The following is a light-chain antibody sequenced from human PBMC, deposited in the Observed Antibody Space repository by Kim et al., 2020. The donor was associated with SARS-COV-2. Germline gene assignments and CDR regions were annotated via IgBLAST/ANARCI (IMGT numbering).Light chain of an antibody. CDR1: QTLTYT. CDR3: QQYNKWPRT. Sequence: EIVMTQSPATMSVSPGERATLSCRASQTLTYTLAWYQQRPGQAPRLLIYDASTRATGIPARFSGSGSGTEFTLTISNLQSEDFAVYYCQQYNKWPRTFGQGTKVDIK. V-gene: IGKV3-15*01. J-gene: IGKJ1*01. CDR2: DAS.